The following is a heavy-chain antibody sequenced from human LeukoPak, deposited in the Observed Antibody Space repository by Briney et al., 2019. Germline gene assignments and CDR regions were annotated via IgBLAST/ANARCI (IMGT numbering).Heavy chain of an antibody. CDR2: ISGSGGST. D-gene: IGHD6-19*01. Sequence: PGGSLRLSCAASGFTFSSYAMSWVRQAPGKGLEWVSAISGSGGSTYYADSVKGRLTISRDNSKNTLYLHMNSLRAEDTAVYYCARETTEAVAGTRAFDIWGQGTMVTVSS. V-gene: IGHV3-23*01. CDR3: ARETTEAVAGTRAFDI. J-gene: IGHJ3*02. CDR1: GFTFSSYA.